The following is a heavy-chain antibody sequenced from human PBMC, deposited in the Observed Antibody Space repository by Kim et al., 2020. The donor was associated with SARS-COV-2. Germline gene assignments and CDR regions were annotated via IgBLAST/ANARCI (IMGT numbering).Heavy chain of an antibody. V-gene: IGHV3-30*18. CDR1: GFTFSSYG. Sequence: GGSLRLSCAASGFTFSSYGMHWIRQAPGKGLEWVAVISYDGSNKYYADSVKGRFTISRDNSKNTLYLQMNSLRAEDTAVYYCAKDQSSNWGYSIYWHFDLWGRGTLVTVSS. CDR2: ISYDGSNK. CDR3: AKDQSSNWGYSIYWHFDL. J-gene: IGHJ2*01. D-gene: IGHD7-27*01.